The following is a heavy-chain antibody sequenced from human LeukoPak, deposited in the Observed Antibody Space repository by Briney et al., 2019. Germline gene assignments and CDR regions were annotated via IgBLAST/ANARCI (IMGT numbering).Heavy chain of an antibody. CDR1: GYTFTGYY. CDR2: INPNSGGT. V-gene: IGHV1-2*02. CDR3: AGDKTPRGIRIAAAGTHFDY. Sequence: ASVKVSCKASGYTFTGYYMHWVRQAPGQGLEWMGWINPNSGGTNYAQKFQGRVTMTRDTSISTAYMELSRLRSDDTAVYYCAGDKTPRGIRIAAAGTHFDYWGQGTLVTVSS. D-gene: IGHD6-13*01. J-gene: IGHJ4*02.